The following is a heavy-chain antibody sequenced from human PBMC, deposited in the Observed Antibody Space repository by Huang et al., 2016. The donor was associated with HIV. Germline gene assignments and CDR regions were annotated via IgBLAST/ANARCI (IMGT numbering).Heavy chain of an antibody. V-gene: IGHV3-21*02. D-gene: IGHD2-2*01. Sequence: EVQLVESGGGLVRPGGSLRLSCAASGFTFSLYSLNWVRQGPGKRLEWCSSINPRSTYIYYADSVKGRFTGSRDNINNSLDLQMDGLRAEDTAVYYCTRDQIVVPGATEHWGQGTLVTVSS. J-gene: IGHJ4*02. CDR2: INPRSTYI. CDR1: GFTFSLYS. CDR3: TRDQIVVPGATEH.